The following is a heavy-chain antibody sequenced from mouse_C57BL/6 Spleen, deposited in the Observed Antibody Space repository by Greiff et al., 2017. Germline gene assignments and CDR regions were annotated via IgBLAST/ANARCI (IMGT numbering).Heavy chain of an antibody. CDR2: ISYDGSN. J-gene: IGHJ1*03. CDR3: ARVYYGSRGGYFDV. D-gene: IGHD1-1*01. CDR1: GYSITSGYY. Sequence: EVKLVESGPGLVKPSQSLSLTCSVTGYSITSGYYWNWIRQFPGNKLEWMGYISYDGSNNYNPSLKNRITITRDTSENQFFLKLNSVTTEDTATYYCARVYYGSRGGYFDVWGTGTTVTVSS. V-gene: IGHV3-6*01.